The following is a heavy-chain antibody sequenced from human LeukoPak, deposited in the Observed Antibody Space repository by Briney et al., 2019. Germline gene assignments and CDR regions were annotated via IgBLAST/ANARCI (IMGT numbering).Heavy chain of an antibody. Sequence: PSETLSLTCGVSGGSISNTNWWTWFRQPPGKGLEWIGEVNLQGSTNYNPSLKSRVAISVDKSENHISLKLTSMTAADTAVYYCAREGGPYRPLDYSGQGTLVTVAS. CDR1: GGSISNTNW. CDR3: AREGGPYRPLDY. J-gene: IGHJ4*02. CDR2: VNLQGST. V-gene: IGHV4-4*02.